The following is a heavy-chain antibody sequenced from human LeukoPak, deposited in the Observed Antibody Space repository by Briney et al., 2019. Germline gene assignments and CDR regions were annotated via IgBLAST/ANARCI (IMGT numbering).Heavy chain of an antibody. V-gene: IGHV1-2*02. CDR3: ARDGSFYDILTGRTYSNWFDP. CDR1: GYTFTGYY. CDR2: INPNSGGT. Sequence: ASVKVSCKASGYTFTGYYMQWVRQAPGRGLEWMGWINPNSGGTNYAQKFQGRVTMTRDTSISTAYMELSTLRSDDTAVYYCARDGSFYDILTGRTYSNWFDPWGQGTLVTVSS. J-gene: IGHJ5*02. D-gene: IGHD3-9*01.